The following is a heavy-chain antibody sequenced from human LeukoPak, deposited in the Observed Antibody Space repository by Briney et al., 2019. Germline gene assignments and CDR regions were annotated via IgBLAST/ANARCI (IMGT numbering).Heavy chain of an antibody. CDR2: ISPSGGST. V-gene: IGHV1-46*01. Sequence: ASVKVSCKAPGYTFTNYYMHWVRQAPGQGLEWMGIISPSGGSTSYAQKFQGRVTMTRDTSTSTVYMELSSLRSEDTAVYYCARDGDYYDSSGYTFDYWGQGTLVTVSS. CDR1: GYTFTNYY. CDR3: ARDGDYYDSSGYTFDY. J-gene: IGHJ4*02. D-gene: IGHD3-22*01.